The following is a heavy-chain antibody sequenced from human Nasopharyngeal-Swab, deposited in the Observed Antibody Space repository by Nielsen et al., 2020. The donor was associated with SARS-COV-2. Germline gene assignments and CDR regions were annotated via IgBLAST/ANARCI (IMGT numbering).Heavy chain of an antibody. D-gene: IGHD2-15*01. Sequence: WIRQPSGKGLEWIGEIYHSGSTNYNPSLKSRVTISVDKSKNQFSLKLSSVTAADTAVYYCARGRRDIVVVVAAKTYYFDYWGQGTLVTVSS. CDR2: IYHSGST. V-gene: IGHV4-4*02. J-gene: IGHJ4*02. CDR3: ARGRRDIVVVVAAKTYYFDY.